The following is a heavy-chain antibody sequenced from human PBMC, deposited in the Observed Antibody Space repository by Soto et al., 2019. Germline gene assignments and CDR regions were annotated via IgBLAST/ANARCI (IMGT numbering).Heavy chain of an antibody. Sequence: SETLSLTCAVSGGSISRGGYSWSWIWQPPGKGLEWIGYIYHSGSTYYNPSLKSRVTISVDRSKNQFSLKLSSVTAADTAVYYCAAGGGLPRYYWGQGTLVTVSS. D-gene: IGHD5-12*01. CDR2: IYHSGST. V-gene: IGHV4-30-2*01. CDR1: GGSISRGGYS. CDR3: AAGGGLPRYY. J-gene: IGHJ4*02.